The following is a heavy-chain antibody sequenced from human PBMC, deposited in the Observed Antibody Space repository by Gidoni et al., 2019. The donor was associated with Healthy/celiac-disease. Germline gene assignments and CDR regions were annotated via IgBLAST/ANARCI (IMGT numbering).Heavy chain of an antibody. CDR2: IYTSGST. V-gene: IGHV4-61*02. D-gene: IGHD1-26*01. CDR1: GGSISSGSYY. J-gene: IGHJ3*02. CDR3: ARDRVGAGRGDAFDI. Sequence: QVQLQESGPGLVKPSQTLSLTCTVSGGSISSGSYYWSWIRQPAGKGREWIGRIYTSGSTNYNPSLKSRVTISVDTSKNQFSLKLSSVTAADTAVYYCARDRVGAGRGDAFDIWGQGTMVTVSS.